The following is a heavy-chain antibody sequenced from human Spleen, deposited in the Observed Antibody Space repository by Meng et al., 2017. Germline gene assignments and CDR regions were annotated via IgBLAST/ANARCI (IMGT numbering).Heavy chain of an antibody. CDR1: GITFSDYY. J-gene: IGHJ3*02. CDR3: DTRGYGSGSYDRDAFDI. CDR2: ISSSGSTI. V-gene: IGHV3-11*04. Sequence: GESLKISCAASGITFSDYYMSWIRPAPGKGPEGVSYISSSGSTIYYADSVKGRFTIARDNAKNSLYLHMNSQRAEDTAVYYCDTRGYGSGSYDRDAFDIWGQGTMVTVSS. D-gene: IGHD3-10*01.